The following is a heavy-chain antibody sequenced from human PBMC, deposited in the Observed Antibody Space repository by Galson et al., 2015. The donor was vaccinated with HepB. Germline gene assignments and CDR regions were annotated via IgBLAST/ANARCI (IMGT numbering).Heavy chain of an antibody. CDR2: ISVYTGDT. J-gene: IGHJ6*02. V-gene: IGHV1-18*04. Sequence: SVKVSCKASGYSFYSYNIVWVRQAPGQGLEWVGWISVYTGDTNSAQKFQGRVTMTTDTSTSTAYMEVRSLRSDDTAGFYCARVGMDADTAVARPAYYYDGMDVWGRGTTVTVS. D-gene: IGHD5-18*01. CDR1: GYSFYSYN. CDR3: ARVGMDADTAVARPAYYYDGMDV.